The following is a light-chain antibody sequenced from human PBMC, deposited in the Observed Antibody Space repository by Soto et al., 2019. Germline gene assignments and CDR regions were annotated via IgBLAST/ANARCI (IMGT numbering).Light chain of an antibody. Sequence: EIVLTQSPGTLSLSPGGRATLSCRASQSVSGSCLAWYQQKPGQAPRLLTYGASSRATGIPDRFSGSGSGTDFTLTISRLEPEDFAVYYCQPYGSSPFTFGPGTKVDIK. CDR2: GAS. CDR1: QSVSGSC. CDR3: QPYGSSPFT. V-gene: IGKV3-20*01. J-gene: IGKJ3*01.